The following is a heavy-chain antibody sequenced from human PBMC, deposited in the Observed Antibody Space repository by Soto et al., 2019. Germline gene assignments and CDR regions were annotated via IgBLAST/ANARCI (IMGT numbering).Heavy chain of an antibody. J-gene: IGHJ4*02. V-gene: IGHV3-30*03. CDR3: AREGQAARTGGYFDY. Sequence: PGGSLRLSCAASGFTFSSYGMHWVRQAPGKGLEWVAVISYDGSNKYYADSVKGRFTISRDNSKNTLYLQMNSLRAEDTAVYYCAREGQAARTGGYFDYWGQGTLVTVSS. D-gene: IGHD6-6*01. CDR1: GFTFSSYG. CDR2: ISYDGSNK.